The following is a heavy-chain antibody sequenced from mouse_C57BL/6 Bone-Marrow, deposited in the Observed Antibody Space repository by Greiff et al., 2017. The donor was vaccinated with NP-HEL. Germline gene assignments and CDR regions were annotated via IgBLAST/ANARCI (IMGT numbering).Heavy chain of an antibody. CDR3: ARETAYYGNDY. J-gene: IGHJ3*01. Sequence: QVQLQQPGAELVRPGTSVKLSCTASGYTFTSYWMHWVKQRPGQGLEWIGVIDPSDSYTNYNQKFKGKATLTVDTSSSTAYMQLSSLTSEDSAVYYCARETAYYGNDYWGQGTLVTVSA. CDR2: IDPSDSYT. D-gene: IGHD2-2*01. CDR1: GYTFTSYW. V-gene: IGHV1-59*01.